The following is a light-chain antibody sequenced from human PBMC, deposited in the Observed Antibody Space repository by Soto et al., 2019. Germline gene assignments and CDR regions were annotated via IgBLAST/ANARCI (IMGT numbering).Light chain of an antibody. J-gene: IGKJ4*01. Sequence: EIVLTQSQATLSLSPGERATLSFRASQSIHTSLAWYQQKPGQPPRLVVYDSTLRANGVPDRFGGSRSGTDFTLTISRLEPEDFAVYYCQQYGSSPPFGGGTKVDI. CDR1: QSIHTS. CDR2: DST. CDR3: QQYGSSPP. V-gene: IGKV3-20*01.